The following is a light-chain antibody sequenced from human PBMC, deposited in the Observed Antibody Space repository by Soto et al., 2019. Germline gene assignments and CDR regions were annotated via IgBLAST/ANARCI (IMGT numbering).Light chain of an antibody. J-gene: IGLJ2*01. CDR3: SSFVGKDNLV. V-gene: IGLV2-8*01. CDR2: EVS. CDR1: SSDVGGYNY. Sequence: QSALTQPRSASGSPGQTVTISCTGTSSDVGGYNYVSWYQQHPGKAPNLMISEVSKRPSGVPDRFSGSKSGNTASLTVSGLQAEDEADSYCSSFVGKDNLVFVGGTMVTVL.